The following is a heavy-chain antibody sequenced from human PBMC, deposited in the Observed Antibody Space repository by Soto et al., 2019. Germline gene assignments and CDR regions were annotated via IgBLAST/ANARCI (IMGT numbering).Heavy chain of an antibody. Sequence: GGSLRLSCAASGFTFSSYAMHWVRQAPGKGLEWVAVISYDGSNKYYADSVKGRFTISRDNSKNTLYLQTNSLRAEDTAVYYCARMTKGSYPHYYYYGMDVWGQGTTVSVSS. CDR3: ARMTKGSYPHYYYYGMDV. D-gene: IGHD3-16*02. CDR2: ISYDGSNK. CDR1: GFTFSSYA. J-gene: IGHJ6*02. V-gene: IGHV3-30-3*01.